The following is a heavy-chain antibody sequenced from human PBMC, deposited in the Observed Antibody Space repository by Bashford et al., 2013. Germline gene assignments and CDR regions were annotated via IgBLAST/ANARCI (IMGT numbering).Heavy chain of an antibody. V-gene: IGHV3-15*01. J-gene: IGHJ4*02. D-gene: IGHD2-8*01. CDR2: LKSKSAGGTT. Sequence: VRQAPGKGLEWVGRLKSKSAGGTTDYAAPVKGRFTISTDDSKNXLYLQMNSLKTEDTAVYYCTTLGLVVYASLDYWGQGTLVTVSS. CDR3: TTLGLVVYASLDY.